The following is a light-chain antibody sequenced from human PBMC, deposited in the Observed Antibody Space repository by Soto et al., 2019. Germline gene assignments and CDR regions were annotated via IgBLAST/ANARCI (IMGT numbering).Light chain of an antibody. CDR3: QQYDNSPIT. J-gene: IGKJ5*01. CDR1: QSISSSF. Sequence: EIVSTQSPGTLSVSPGERASLSCGASQSISSSFLAWYQQKPGQAPRLLIYGASSRATGIPDRFSGTGSETDFTLTISRLEPEDFAVYYCQQYDNSPITFGQGTRLEIK. V-gene: IGKV3-20*01. CDR2: GAS.